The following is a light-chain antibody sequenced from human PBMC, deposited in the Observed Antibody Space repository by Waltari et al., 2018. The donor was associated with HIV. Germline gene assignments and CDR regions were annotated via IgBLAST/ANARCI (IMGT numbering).Light chain of an antibody. CDR3: AAWDDSLNGVV. CDR2: STN. CDR1: SSTIGSNA. J-gene: IGLJ3*02. Sequence: SVLTQPPSASGTPGQRVTISCSGSSSTIGSNAVNWYQQFPGTSPKLLIYSTNPRPSGVPDRFSASRSATSASLAISGLQSEDEADYYCAAWDDSLNGVVFGGGTKLTVL. V-gene: IGLV1-44*01.